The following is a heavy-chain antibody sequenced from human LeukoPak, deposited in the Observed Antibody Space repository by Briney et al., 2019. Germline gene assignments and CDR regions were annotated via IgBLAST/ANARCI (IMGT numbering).Heavy chain of an antibody. V-gene: IGHV1-46*01. D-gene: IGHD3-3*01. Sequence: ASVKVSCKASGYNFRSYYVHWVRQAPGQGLEWLGVINPSGGSTAYAQDFQGRVTMTRDTSTRTIYMEVSSLRSEDTAVYYCAREAGYDFWSGLDYWGQGTLVTVSS. CDR1: GYNFRSYY. J-gene: IGHJ4*02. CDR2: INPSGGST. CDR3: AREAGYDFWSGLDY.